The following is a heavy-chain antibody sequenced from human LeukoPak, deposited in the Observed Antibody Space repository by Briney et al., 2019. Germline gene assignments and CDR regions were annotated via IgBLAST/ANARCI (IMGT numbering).Heavy chain of an antibody. J-gene: IGHJ4*02. Sequence: GRSLRLSCAASGFTFSSYAMHWVRQAPGKGLEWVAVISYDETNKNYADSVKGRFTISRDNSNNTLYLQMNSLRAEDTAVYYCARDRSELEWLFDYYFDYWGQGTLVTVSS. CDR3: ARDRSELEWLFDYYFDY. CDR1: GFTFSSYA. CDR2: ISYDETNK. V-gene: IGHV3-30*04. D-gene: IGHD3-3*01.